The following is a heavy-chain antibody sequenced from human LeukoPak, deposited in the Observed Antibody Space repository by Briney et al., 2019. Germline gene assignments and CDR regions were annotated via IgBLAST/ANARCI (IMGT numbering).Heavy chain of an antibody. V-gene: IGHV5-10-1*01. J-gene: IGHJ6*02. D-gene: IGHD3-10*01. Sequence: GESLRISCKGSGYSFTSYWISWVRQMPGKGLEWMGRIDPSDSYTNYSPSFQGHVTISADKSISTAYLQWSSLKASDTAMYYRARLTSRDGSAHYYYYYGMDVWGQGTTVTVSS. CDR3: ARLTSRDGSAHYYYYYGMDV. CDR1: GYSFTSYW. CDR2: IDPSDSYT.